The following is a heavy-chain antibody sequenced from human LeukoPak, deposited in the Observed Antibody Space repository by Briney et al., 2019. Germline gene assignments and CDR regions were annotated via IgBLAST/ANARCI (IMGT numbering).Heavy chain of an antibody. J-gene: IGHJ5*02. CDR3: ARVRGGYADWFDP. CDR1: GYTFTGYY. CDR2: INPNSGVT. Sequence: GASVKVSCKASGYTFTGYYIYWVRQAPGQGLEWTGWINPNSGVTNYTQKFQGRVTLTRDTSISTAYMELNRLRSDDTAVFYCARVRGGYADWFDPWGQGTLVTVSS. V-gene: IGHV1-2*02. D-gene: IGHD5-12*01.